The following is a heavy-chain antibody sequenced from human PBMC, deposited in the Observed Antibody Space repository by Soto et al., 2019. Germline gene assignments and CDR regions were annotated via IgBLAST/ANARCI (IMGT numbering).Heavy chain of an antibody. D-gene: IGHD1-26*01. J-gene: IGHJ1*01. V-gene: IGHV3-74*01. Sequence: GGTLRLSCLVSGLTFSMYLMIWVSQVPWQSPIWVSRINDDRHTRTYADSVRGGFSISRDDSKNILYIQIDNFKPDNTGIYYCTRGPRSGSSGTGANWGQGTTVTVSS. CDR3: TRGPRSGSSGTGAN. CDR2: INDDRHTR. CDR1: GLTFSMYL.